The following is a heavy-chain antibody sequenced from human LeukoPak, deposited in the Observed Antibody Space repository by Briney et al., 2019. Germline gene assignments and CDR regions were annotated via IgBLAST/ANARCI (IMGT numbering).Heavy chain of an antibody. J-gene: IGHJ4*02. D-gene: IGHD2-2*01. CDR3: ARVLDARYCSSTSCYGYFDY. V-gene: IGHV4-34*01. CDR1: GGSFSGYY. CDR2: INHSGST. Sequence: SETLSLTCAVYGGSFSGYYWSWIRQPPGKGLEWIGEINHSGSTNYNPSLKSRVTISVDTSKNQFSLQLSSVTAADTAVYYCARVLDARYCSSTSCYGYFDYWGQGTLVTVSS.